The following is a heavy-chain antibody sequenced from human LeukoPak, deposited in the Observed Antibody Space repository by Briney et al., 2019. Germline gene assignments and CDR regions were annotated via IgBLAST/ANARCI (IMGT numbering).Heavy chain of an antibody. CDR1: GLIFSSYA. CDR2: ISGSGGST. D-gene: IGHD3-10*01. Sequence: GGSLRLSCAASGLIFSSYAMSWVRQAPGKGLEWVSAISGSGGSTYYADSVKGRFTISRDNSKNTLYLQMNSPRAEDTAVYYCAKDDTGRDYYGSGSSNWFDPWGQGTLVTVSS. CDR3: AKDDTGRDYYGSGSSNWFDP. V-gene: IGHV3-23*01. J-gene: IGHJ5*02.